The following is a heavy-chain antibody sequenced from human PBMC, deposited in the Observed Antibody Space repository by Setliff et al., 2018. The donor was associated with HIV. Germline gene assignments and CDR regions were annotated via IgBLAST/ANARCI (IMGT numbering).Heavy chain of an antibody. D-gene: IGHD6-13*01. CDR3: ARIRAAALLNAFDI. CDR1: GYTFTSYG. CDR2: ISAYNGNT. V-gene: IGHV1-18*01. Sequence: GASVKVSCKASGYTFTSYGISWVRQAPGQGLEWMGWISAYNGNTNYAQKLQGRVTMTTDTSTSTAYMELRSLTSADTAMYYCARIRAAALLNAFDIWGQGTMVT. J-gene: IGHJ3*02.